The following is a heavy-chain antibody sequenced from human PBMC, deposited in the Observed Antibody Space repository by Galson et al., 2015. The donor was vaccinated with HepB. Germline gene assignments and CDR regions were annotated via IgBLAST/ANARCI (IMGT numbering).Heavy chain of an antibody. CDR3: ARGGYFDWLSLTNKVDIWFDP. Sequence: SVKVSCKASGYTFTSYYMHWVRQAPGQGLEWMGIINPSGGSTSYAQKFQGRVTMTRDTSTSTVYMELSSLRSEDTAVYYCARGGYFDWLSLTNKVDIWFDPWGQGTLVTVSS. D-gene: IGHD3-9*01. CDR2: INPSGGST. V-gene: IGHV1-46*03. CDR1: GYTFTSYY. J-gene: IGHJ5*02.